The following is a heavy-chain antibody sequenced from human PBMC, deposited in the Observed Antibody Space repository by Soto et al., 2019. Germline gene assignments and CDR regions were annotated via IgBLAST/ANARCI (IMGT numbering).Heavy chain of an antibody. CDR3: AGGLQEDYYSYSYGMDV. J-gene: IGHJ6*02. D-gene: IGHD3-16*01. CDR2: IYYSGST. Sequence: SETLSLTCTVSGGSISSYYWSWIRQPPGKGLEWIGYIYYSGSTNYNPSLKSRVTISVDTSKNQFSLKLSSVTAADTAVYYCAGGLQEDYYSYSYGMDVWGQGTTVPVSS. V-gene: IGHV4-59*12. CDR1: GGSISSYY.